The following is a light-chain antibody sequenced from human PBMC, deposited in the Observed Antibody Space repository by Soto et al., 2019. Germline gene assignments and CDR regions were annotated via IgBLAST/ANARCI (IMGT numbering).Light chain of an antibody. CDR1: SSDVGGYNY. CDR2: EVT. V-gene: IGLV2-8*01. Sequence: QSALTQPPSASGSPGQSVTISCTGTSSDVGGYNYVSWYQQHPGKAPKLVIYEVTKRPSGVPDRFSGSKSGYTASLTVSGLQAEDEADYYCSSYAGSNDFVVFGGGTKLTVL. J-gene: IGLJ2*01. CDR3: SSYAGSNDFVV.